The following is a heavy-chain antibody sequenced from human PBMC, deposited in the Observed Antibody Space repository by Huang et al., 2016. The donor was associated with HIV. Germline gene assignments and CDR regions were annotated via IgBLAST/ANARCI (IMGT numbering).Heavy chain of an antibody. Sequence: EVQLVESGGGLVKPGGSLRLSCAASGFTFSNAWMGWVRQAPGKGLEWVGRIKSKTDGGTTDYAAPVKGRFTISRDDSKNTLYLQMNSLKTEDTAVYYCTTESESSGWTMDHDAFDIWGQGTMVTVSS. CDR1: GFTFSNAW. J-gene: IGHJ3*02. V-gene: IGHV3-15*01. D-gene: IGHD6-19*01. CDR2: IKSKTDGGTT. CDR3: TTESESSGWTMDHDAFDI.